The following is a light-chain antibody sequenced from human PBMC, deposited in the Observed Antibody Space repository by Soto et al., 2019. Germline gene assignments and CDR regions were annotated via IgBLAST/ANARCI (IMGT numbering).Light chain of an antibody. V-gene: IGLV2-18*02. Sequence: QSVLTQPPSVSGSPGQSVTISCTGTSSDNGAYNRVSWYQQPPGTAPKLMIYEVRDRTSGVPDRFSGSKSGNTASLTISGLQAEDEADYYCSSYTSSNTLIFGGGTKLTVL. J-gene: IGLJ2*01. CDR2: EVR. CDR1: SSDNGAYNR. CDR3: SSYTSSNTLI.